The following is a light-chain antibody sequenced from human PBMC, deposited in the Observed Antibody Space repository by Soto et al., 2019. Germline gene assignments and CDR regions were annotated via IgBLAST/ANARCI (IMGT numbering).Light chain of an antibody. CDR2: GAS. CDR1: QSVSSSY. J-gene: IGKJ1*01. Sequence: EVGLTQSPATLPLSPGESATLACRASQSVSSSYLAWYHQKPGQAPRLLISGASSRATGIPDRFSGSGSGTDFTLTISRLESEDFAEYYCQHYGSSPRTFGQGTKVESK. CDR3: QHYGSSPRT. V-gene: IGKV3-20*01.